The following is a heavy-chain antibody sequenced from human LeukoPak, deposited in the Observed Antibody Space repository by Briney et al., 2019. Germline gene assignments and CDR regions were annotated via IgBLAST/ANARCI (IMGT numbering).Heavy chain of an antibody. CDR1: YGSISSYY. D-gene: IGHD6-19*01. Sequence: SETLSLTCTVSYGSISSYYWSWIRQPPGKGLEWIGEINHSGSTNYNPSLKSRVTISVDTSKNQLSLKLSSVTAADTAVYYCAGSKLTQWLVRGYFDYWGQGTLVTVSS. CDR3: AGSKLTQWLVRGYFDY. CDR2: INHSGST. J-gene: IGHJ4*02. V-gene: IGHV4-34*01.